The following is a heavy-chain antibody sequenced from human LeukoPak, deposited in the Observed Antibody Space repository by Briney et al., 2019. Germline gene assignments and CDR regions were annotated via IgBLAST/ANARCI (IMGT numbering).Heavy chain of an antibody. J-gene: IGHJ3*02. CDR1: GFTFSSYW. D-gene: IGHD1-26*01. CDR3: AVEQVGVHDAFDI. V-gene: IGHV3-7*01. Sequence: GGSLRLSCAASGFTFSSYWMSWVRQAPGKGLEWVANIKQDGSEKYYVDSVKGRFTISRDNVKNSLYLQMNSLRAEDTAVYYCAVEQVGVHDAFDIWGQGTMVTVSS. CDR2: IKQDGSEK.